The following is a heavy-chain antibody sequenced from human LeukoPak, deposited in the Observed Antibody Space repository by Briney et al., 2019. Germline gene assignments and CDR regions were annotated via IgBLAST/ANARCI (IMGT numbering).Heavy chain of an antibody. Sequence: GASVKVSCKASGGTFSSYAISWVRQAPGQGLEWMGGILPIFGTANYAQKFQGRVTITADHSTSTAYMELSSLRSEDTAVYYCAVYYYDSSGYAFDIWGQGTMVTVSS. V-gene: IGHV1-69*13. CDR1: GGTFSSYA. CDR2: ILPIFGTA. D-gene: IGHD3-22*01. CDR3: AVYYYDSSGYAFDI. J-gene: IGHJ3*02.